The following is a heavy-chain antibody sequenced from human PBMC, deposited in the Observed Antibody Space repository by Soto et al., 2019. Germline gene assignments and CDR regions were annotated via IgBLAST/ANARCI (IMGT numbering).Heavy chain of an antibody. V-gene: IGHV3-7*05. CDR1: GFTFSNYW. D-gene: IGHD3-16*01. CDR2: INQEGSEK. Sequence: EAQLVESGGGSVQPGGSLRLSCTASGFTFSNYWMSWVRQAPGKGLEWVANINQEGSEKDYVDSVKGRFTISRDYAKNSLFLQMNTLSAEDTAVYYCARGGQHFRNPLWDNYYYGMDVWGQGTTVTVSS. J-gene: IGHJ6*02. CDR3: ARGGQHFRNPLWDNYYYGMDV.